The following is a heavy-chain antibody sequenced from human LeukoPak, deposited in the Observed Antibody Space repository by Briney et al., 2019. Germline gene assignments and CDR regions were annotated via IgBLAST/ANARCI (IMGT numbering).Heavy chain of an antibody. CDR3: ARGGLPRPLDP. Sequence: ESSETLSLTCAVYGGSFSGYYWSWIRQPPGKGLEWIGEINHSGSTNYNPSLKSRVTISVDTSKNQFSLKLSSVTAADTAVYYCARGGLPRPLDPWGQGTLVTVSS. D-gene: IGHD3/OR15-3a*01. J-gene: IGHJ5*02. V-gene: IGHV4-34*01. CDR2: INHSGST. CDR1: GGSFSGYY.